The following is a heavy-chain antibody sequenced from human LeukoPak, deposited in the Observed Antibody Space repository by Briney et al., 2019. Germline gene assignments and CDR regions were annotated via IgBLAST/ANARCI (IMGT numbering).Heavy chain of an antibody. J-gene: IGHJ4*02. CDR3: ATHEYDSSKSNY. V-gene: IGHV3-21*01. D-gene: IGHD2/OR15-2a*01. Sequence: GGSLRLSCAASGSTFSRLSMNWVRQAPGRGLECVSSISSSGSHTYYADSVKGRFTIARDDAKNSLILQMDSLRAEDTGVYYCATHEYDSSKSNYWGQGTLVTVSS. CDR2: ISSSGSHT. CDR1: GSTFSRLS.